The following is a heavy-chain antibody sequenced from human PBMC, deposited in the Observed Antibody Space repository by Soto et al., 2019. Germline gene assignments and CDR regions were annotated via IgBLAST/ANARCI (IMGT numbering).Heavy chain of an antibody. CDR2: ISWNSGSI. D-gene: IGHD6-13*01. Sequence: EVQLVESGGGLVQPGRSLRLSCAASGLPFEDYAMHWVRQAPGKGLEWVSGISWNSGSIGYADSVKGRFTISRDNAKNSLYLQMNSLRAEDTALYYCAKDIDHGSSWYRPSAFDYWGQGTLVTVSS. J-gene: IGHJ4*02. CDR1: GLPFEDYA. CDR3: AKDIDHGSSWYRPSAFDY. V-gene: IGHV3-9*01.